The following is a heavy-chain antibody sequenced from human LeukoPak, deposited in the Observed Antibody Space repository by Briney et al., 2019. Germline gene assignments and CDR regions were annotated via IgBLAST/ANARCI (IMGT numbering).Heavy chain of an antibody. CDR3: ARTRGYDSTRYFDY. CDR1: VGSISSYY. CDR2: IYYSGST. J-gene: IGHJ4*02. V-gene: IGHV4-59*08. D-gene: IGHD1-20*01. Sequence: PSETLSLTCTVSVGSISSYYWSWIRQPPGKGLEWIGYIYYSGSTNYNPSLKSRVTIPVDTSKNQFSLKLSSVPAADTAVYYCARTRGYDSTRYFDYWGQGTLVTVSS.